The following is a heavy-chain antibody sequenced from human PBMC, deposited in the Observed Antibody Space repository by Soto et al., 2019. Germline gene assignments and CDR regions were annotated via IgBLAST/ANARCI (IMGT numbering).Heavy chain of an antibody. CDR2: ISGSGGRS. CDR1: GFTFSNYA. D-gene: IGHD3-16*01. J-gene: IGHJ4*02. V-gene: IGHV3-23*01. Sequence: EVQLLDSGGGLVQPGGSLRLSCAASGFTFSNYAMTWVRQGPGKGLEWFSGISGSGGRSYYADSVKGRCTISRENSKSTLYLQMNSLRAEDTAVYYCAKAYFVWSSEQPYYFDYWGQGTLVTVSS. CDR3: AKAYFVWSSEQPYYFDY.